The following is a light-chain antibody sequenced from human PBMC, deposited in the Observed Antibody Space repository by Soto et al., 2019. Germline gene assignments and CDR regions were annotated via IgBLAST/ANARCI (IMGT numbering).Light chain of an antibody. CDR1: QDIGSV. CDR3: QHYLNYPIT. V-gene: IGKV1-8*01. Sequence: TQSPSSLSASIVDTVTISCRASQDIGSVLAWYQQKPGTAPKVLISGASDLHGGVPSRFSGSGSRTDFTLTITHLQSEDFATYYCQHYLNYPITFGQGTRLEN. J-gene: IGKJ5*01. CDR2: GAS.